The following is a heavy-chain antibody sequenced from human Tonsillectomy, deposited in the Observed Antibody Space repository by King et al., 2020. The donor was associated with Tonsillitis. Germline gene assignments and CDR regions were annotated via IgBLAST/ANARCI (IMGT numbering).Heavy chain of an antibody. CDR3: VKDTFNRVVVASYFGMDV. V-gene: IGHV3-30*02. J-gene: IGHJ6*02. Sequence: VQLVESGGGVVQPGGSLRLSCAASGFTFTNHGMHWVRQAPDKGLEGVAFIRYDGSNKHYADSVKGRFTVSRDNSKNTLYLQMNSLRAEDTAVYYCVKDTFNRVVVASYFGMDVWGPGTTVTVSS. D-gene: IGHD2-15*01. CDR1: GFTFTNHG. CDR2: IRYDGSNK.